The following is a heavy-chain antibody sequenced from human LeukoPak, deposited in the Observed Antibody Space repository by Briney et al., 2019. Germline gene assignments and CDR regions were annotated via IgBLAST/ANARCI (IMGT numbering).Heavy chain of an antibody. CDR2: SIPLFGTG. CDR1: GGTFSSYA. CDR3: ASRFYNILTGFPQDV. J-gene: IGHJ6*04. D-gene: IGHD3-9*01. V-gene: IGHV1-69*05. Sequence: SVKVSCKASGGTFSSYAISWVRQAPGQGLEWMGGSIPLFGTGNDAQTLQGRVTITTTKSTSTGYTDMSSLRSEDKAVYYCASRFYNILTGFPQDVWGKGTPVTVSS.